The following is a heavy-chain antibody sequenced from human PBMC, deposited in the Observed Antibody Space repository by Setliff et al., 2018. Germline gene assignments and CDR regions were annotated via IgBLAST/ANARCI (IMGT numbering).Heavy chain of an antibody. J-gene: IGHJ5*02. Sequence: GASVKVSCKASGYTFTSYDINWVRQATGQGLEWMGWMNPNSGHTGYAQKFQGRVTITRNTSISTTYMELSSLRSEDTAVYYCARGSRSGGKGGYNWFDPWGQGTQVTVSS. CDR3: ARGSRSGGKGGYNWFDP. V-gene: IGHV1-8*03. CDR1: GYTFTSYD. D-gene: IGHD2-15*01. CDR2: MNPNSGHT.